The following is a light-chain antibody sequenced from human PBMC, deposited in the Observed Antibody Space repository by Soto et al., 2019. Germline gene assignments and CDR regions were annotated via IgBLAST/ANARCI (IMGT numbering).Light chain of an antibody. J-gene: IGLJ2*01. V-gene: IGLV2-14*01. Sequence: QSALTQPASVSGSPGQSITISCTGTSSDVGGYNYVSWYQHHPGKAPKLMIYEVSNRPSGVSDRFSASKSGNTASLTISGLQAEDEADYCCASYTTTSTLVVFGGGTKVTVL. CDR2: EVS. CDR3: ASYTTTSTLVV. CDR1: SSDVGGYNY.